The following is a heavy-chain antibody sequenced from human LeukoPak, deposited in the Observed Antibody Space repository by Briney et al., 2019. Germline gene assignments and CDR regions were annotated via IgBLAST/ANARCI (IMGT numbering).Heavy chain of an antibody. CDR3: ASSEPPRTRRFDY. CDR1: GFTLSSYW. D-gene: IGHD1-26*01. CDR2: IKQDGSEK. J-gene: IGHJ4*02. V-gene: IGHV3-7*05. Sequence: GGSLRLSCAASGFTLSSYWMSWVRQAPGKGLEWVANIKQDGSEKYYVDSVKGRFTIARDNAKNSLYLQMNSLRAEDTAVYYCASSEPPRTRRFDYWGQGTLVTVSS.